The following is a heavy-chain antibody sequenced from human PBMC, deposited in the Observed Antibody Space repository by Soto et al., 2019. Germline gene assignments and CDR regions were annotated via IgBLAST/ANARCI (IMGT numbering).Heavy chain of an antibody. CDR2: ISSSTSHT. CDR1: GFTFSDYY. Sequence: QVQVVESGGGLVKPGGSLRLSCAVSGFTFSDYYMTWIRQAPGKGLEWVSYISSSTSHTNYADSVKGRFTISRDNAKNSLFLQMNSLRAEDTAVYYCARGRGAAADYFDFWGQGTLFTVSS. V-gene: IGHV3-11*05. J-gene: IGHJ4*02. D-gene: IGHD6-13*01. CDR3: ARGRGAAADYFDF.